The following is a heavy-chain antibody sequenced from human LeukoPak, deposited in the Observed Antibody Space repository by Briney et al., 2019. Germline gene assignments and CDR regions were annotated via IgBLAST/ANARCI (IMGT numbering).Heavy chain of an antibody. Sequence: GGSLRLSCAASGFTISSYGIHWVRQAPGKGLEWVAVFHLDETKKYQEESVKGRFNLSRDNSKNTLYLELNSLRAEDTAVYYCARRGPEGGYFDYWGQGALVTVSS. V-gene: IGHV3-33*01. CDR3: ARRGPEGGYFDY. J-gene: IGHJ4*02. CDR1: GFTISSYG. CDR2: FHLDETKK. D-gene: IGHD3-10*01.